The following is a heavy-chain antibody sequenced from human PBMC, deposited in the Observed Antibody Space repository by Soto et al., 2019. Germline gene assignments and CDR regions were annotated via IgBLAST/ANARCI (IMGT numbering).Heavy chain of an antibody. V-gene: IGHV3-21*01. D-gene: IGHD6-6*01. Sequence: GGSLRLSCAASGFTFSSYSMNWIRQAPGKGLEWVSSISGTSGFIYYADSLKGRFTISRDTAKNSVYLQMNSVRAEDTAVYYCAREWSRSSRSNWFDPWGQGTLVTVSS. CDR3: AREWSRSSRSNWFDP. CDR1: GFTFSSYS. CDR2: ISGTSGFI. J-gene: IGHJ5*02.